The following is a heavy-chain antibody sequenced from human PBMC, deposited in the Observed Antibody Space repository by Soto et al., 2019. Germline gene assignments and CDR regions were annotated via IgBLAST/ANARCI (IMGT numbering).Heavy chain of an antibody. V-gene: IGHV3-7*01. CDR1: GFTFSSYW. D-gene: IGHD1-20*01. CDR3: ASRYNWNPAPDAFDI. CDR2: IKQDGSEK. J-gene: IGHJ3*02. Sequence: GVSLRLSCAASGFTFSSYWMSWVRQAPGKGLEWVANIKQDGSEKYYVDSVKGRFTISRDNAKSSLYLQMNSLRAEDTAVYYCASRYNWNPAPDAFDIWGQGTMVTVSS.